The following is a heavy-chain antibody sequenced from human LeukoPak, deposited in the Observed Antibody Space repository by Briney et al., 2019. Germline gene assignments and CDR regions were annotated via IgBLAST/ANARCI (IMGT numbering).Heavy chain of an antibody. J-gene: IGHJ4*02. CDR1: GFTFSSSW. V-gene: IGHV3-7*01. CDR2: ISPDGSET. CDR3: ARPRVPDF. Sequence: GGSLRLSCAASGFTFSSSWMSWVRQAPGKGLEWVANISPDGSETNYVDSVKGRFTISRDNAKNSLYLQMNSLRAEDTAVYYCARPRVPDFWGQGTLVSVSS.